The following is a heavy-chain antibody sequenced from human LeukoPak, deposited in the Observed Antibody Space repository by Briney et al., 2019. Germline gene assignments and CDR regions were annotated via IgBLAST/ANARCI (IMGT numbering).Heavy chain of an antibody. D-gene: IGHD3-3*01. CDR1: GGSISSYY. V-gene: IGHV4-4*07. CDR2: IYTSGST. J-gene: IGHJ6*03. Sequence: SETLSLTCTVSGGSISSYYWSWIRQPAGKGLEWIGRIYTSGSTNYNPSLKSRVTMSVDTSKNQFSLKLSSVTAADTAVYYCAREYYDFWSGSNPLYYYYYMDVWGKGATVTVSS. CDR3: AREYYDFWSGSNPLYYYYYMDV.